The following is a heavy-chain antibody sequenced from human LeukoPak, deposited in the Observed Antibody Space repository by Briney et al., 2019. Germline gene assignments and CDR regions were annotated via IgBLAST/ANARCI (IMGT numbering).Heavy chain of an antibody. J-gene: IGHJ3*02. D-gene: IGHD3-3*01. CDR2: FDPEDGET. CDR1: GYTLTELS. V-gene: IGHV1-24*01. Sequence: ASVKVSCKVSGYTLTELSMHWVRQAPGKGLEWMGGFDPEDGETIYAQKFQGRVTMTEDTSTDTAYMELSSLRSEDMAVYYCATVPKKPTIFGVVIFDDAFDIWGQGTMVTVSS. CDR3: ATVPKKPTIFGVVIFDDAFDI.